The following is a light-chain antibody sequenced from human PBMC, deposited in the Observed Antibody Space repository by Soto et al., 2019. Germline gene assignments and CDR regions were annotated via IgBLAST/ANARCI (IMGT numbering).Light chain of an antibody. V-gene: IGKV1-39*01. J-gene: IGKJ1*01. Sequence: DIQMTQSPSSLSASVGDRVTITCRASQSVITYLNWYQLKPGKAPKLLIYAASSLQSGVTSGFSGSGSGTDFTLTISSLQPEDFATYFCQQTYNTPWTFGQGTKVEIK. CDR1: QSVITY. CDR3: QQTYNTPWT. CDR2: AAS.